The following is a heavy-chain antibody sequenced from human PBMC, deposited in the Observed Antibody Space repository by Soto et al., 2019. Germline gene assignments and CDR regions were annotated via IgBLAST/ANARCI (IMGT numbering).Heavy chain of an antibody. D-gene: IGHD3-3*02. J-gene: IGHJ4*02. CDR3: ARHLAGNRDY. Sequence: SVKVSCKASGFTFTSSAVQWVRQARGQRLEWIGWIAVGSGSTSYADSVKGRFTISRDNAKNTLYLQMNSLRAEDTAVYYCARHLAGNRDYWGQGTLVTVSS. CDR2: IAVGSGST. CDR1: GFTFTSSA. V-gene: IGHV1-58*01.